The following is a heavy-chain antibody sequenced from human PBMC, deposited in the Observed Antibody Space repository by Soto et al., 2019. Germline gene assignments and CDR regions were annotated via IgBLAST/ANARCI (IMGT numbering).Heavy chain of an antibody. V-gene: IGHV4-39*01. D-gene: IGHD5-18*01. CDR1: GGSISSSSYY. Sequence: QLQLQESGPGLVKPSETLSLTCTVSGGSISSSSYYWGWIRQPPGKGLDWIGSIYYSGSTYYNASLKSRVTTSVDTSKSPFPLVLISVTGADTAVYYSASGYSYDVFDYWGQGTLVTVSS. CDR2: IYYSGST. CDR3: ASGYSYDVFDY. J-gene: IGHJ4*02.